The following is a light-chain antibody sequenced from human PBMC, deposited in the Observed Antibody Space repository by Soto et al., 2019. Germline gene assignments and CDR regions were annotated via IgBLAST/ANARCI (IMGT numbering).Light chain of an antibody. V-gene: IGLV1-44*01. J-gene: IGLJ3*02. CDR3: ATWDDNLIGGV. CDR1: SSNIGSNS. Sequence: QSVLTQPPSASGTPGQRVTISCSGGSSNIGSNSVNWFQQLPGTAPKLLIYSNNQRSSGVPDRFSGSKSGTSASLAISGLQSEDEADYYCATWDDNLIGGVFGGGTKLTVL. CDR2: SNN.